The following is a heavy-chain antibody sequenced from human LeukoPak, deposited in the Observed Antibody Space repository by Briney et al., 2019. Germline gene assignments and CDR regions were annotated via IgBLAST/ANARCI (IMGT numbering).Heavy chain of an antibody. J-gene: IGHJ4*02. Sequence: QSGPTLVNPTQTLTLTCTFSGFSLSTSEMCVNWIRQHPGKGLEWIGHVYYSGTTHYNPSLMSRVTISVDASKNQFSLKLSSVTAADTAVYYCARDLSSYGHLNHFDYWGQGTLVTVSS. CDR1: GFSLSTSEMC. D-gene: IGHD5-18*01. CDR2: VYYSGTT. V-gene: IGHV4-31*03. CDR3: ARDLSSYGHLNHFDY.